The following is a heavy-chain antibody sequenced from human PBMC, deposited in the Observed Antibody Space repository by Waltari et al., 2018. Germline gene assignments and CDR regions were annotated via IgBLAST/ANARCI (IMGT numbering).Heavy chain of an antibody. J-gene: IGHJ4*02. V-gene: IGHV4-4*02. Sequence: QVQLQESGPGLVKPSETLSLTCAVPGGSISSSNWWSWIRQPPGKGLEWIGENNPSTGSTYSNSTPNTRVTISTDTSKNQCSLKLTAVTAADTAVYYCVRARPGDSWINFDYWGQGVLVTVSS. CDR1: GGSISSSNW. CDR2: NNPSTGST. D-gene: IGHD6-6*01. CDR3: VRARPGDSWINFDY.